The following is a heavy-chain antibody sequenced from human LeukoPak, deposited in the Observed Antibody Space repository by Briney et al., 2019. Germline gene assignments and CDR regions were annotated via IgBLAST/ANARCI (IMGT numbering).Heavy chain of an antibody. CDR1: GGSICSSNW. CDR2: IYHSGST. D-gene: IGHD5-18*01. Sequence: SGTLSLTCAVSGGSICSSNWWSWVRQPPGKGLEWIGEIYHSGSTNYNPSLKSRVTISVDKSKNQFSLKLSSVTAADTAVYYCARDRGTAPYYYGMDVWGQGTTVTVSS. J-gene: IGHJ6*02. CDR3: ARDRGTAPYYYGMDV. V-gene: IGHV4-4*02.